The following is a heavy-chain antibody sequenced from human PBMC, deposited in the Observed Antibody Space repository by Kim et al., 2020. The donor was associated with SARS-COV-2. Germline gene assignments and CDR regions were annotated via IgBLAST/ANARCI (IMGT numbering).Heavy chain of an antibody. J-gene: IGHJ5*01. V-gene: IGHV3-7*04. D-gene: IGHD6-19*01. Sequence: NDVTSFRGRFTVSGDNAKNSVYLQMNSLGAEDTAIYYCARDKAVGSGWSDSWGQGTLVTVSS. CDR3: ARDKAVGSGWSDS.